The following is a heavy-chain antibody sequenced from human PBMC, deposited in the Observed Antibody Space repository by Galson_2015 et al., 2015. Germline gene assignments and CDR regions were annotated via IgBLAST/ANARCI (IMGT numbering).Heavy chain of an antibody. J-gene: IGHJ6*03. D-gene: IGHD3-10*01. V-gene: IGHV1-18*04. CDR3: ANSGSGSGLYYYYMDV. Sequence: SVKVSCKASGYTFSSYVINWVRQAPGQGLEWMGWITTYSGNTDYAQNFQGRVSMTTDTSTNTAYMELRSLRSDDTAVYYCANSGSGSGLYYYYMDVWGKGTTVTVSS. CDR2: ITTYSGNT. CDR1: GYTFSSYV.